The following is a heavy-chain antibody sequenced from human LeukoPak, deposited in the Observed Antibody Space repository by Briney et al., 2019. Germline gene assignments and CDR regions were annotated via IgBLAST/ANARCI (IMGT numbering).Heavy chain of an antibody. CDR1: GGSISNYY. CDR3: ARRGSFNWFDP. J-gene: IGHJ5*02. V-gene: IGHV4-59*01. D-gene: IGHD3-10*01. Sequence: SETLSLTCTVSGGSISNYYWIWIRQPPGKGLEWIGYIYYSGTTNYNPSLKSRVTISVDTSKNQFSLKLSSVTAADTAVYYCARRGSFNWFDPWGQGTLVTVSS. CDR2: IYYSGTT.